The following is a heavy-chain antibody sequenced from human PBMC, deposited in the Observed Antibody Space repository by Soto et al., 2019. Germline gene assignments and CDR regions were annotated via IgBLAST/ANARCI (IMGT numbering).Heavy chain of an antibody. V-gene: IGHV3-23*04. CDR1: GFMFSDYA. CDR3: MKGRDY. Sequence: EVKLVESGGGLVQPGGSLRIACKVSGFMFSDYAMTWVRQAPGKGLEWVSSIGKSGSDRDYADSVKGRFTISRDNSENTVYLQMDSLKVEDTARYFCMKGRDYWGQGTQVTVS. CDR2: IGKSGSDR. J-gene: IGHJ4*02.